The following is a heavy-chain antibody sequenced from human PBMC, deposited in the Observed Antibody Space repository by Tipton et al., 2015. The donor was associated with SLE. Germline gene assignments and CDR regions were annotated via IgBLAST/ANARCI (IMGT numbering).Heavy chain of an antibody. J-gene: IGHJ4*02. CDR3: ARGGPIVRLVDY. Sequence: SLRLSCAASAFTFNMYAMHWLRQAPGKGLEWVSVIYSADNTYYADSVKGRFTISRDNSKNTLYLQMNSLRAEDTAVYYCARGGPIVRLVDYWGQGTLVTVSS. CDR1: AFTFNMYA. D-gene: IGHD3-16*02. V-gene: IGHV3-23*03. CDR2: IYSADNT.